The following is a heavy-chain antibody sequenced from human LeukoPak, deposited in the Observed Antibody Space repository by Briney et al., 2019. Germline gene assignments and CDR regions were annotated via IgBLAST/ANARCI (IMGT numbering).Heavy chain of an antibody. V-gene: IGHV3-21*01. CDR1: GFTFSSYS. CDR3: ARALLSHYDSSGYYLDGAFDI. Sequence: GGSLRLSCAASGFTFSSYSMNWVRQAPGKGLEWVSSISSSSYIYYADSVKGRFTISRDNAKNSLYLQMNSLRAEDTAVYYCARALLSHYDSSGYYLDGAFDIWGQGTMVTVSS. D-gene: IGHD3-22*01. CDR2: ISSSSYI. J-gene: IGHJ3*02.